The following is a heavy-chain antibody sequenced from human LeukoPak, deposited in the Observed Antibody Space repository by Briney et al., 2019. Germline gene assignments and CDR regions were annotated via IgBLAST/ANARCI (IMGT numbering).Heavy chain of an antibody. CDR2: MCHSGSS. V-gene: IGHV4-61*01. J-gene: IGHJ4*02. Sequence: SETLSLTCTVSGGSVSSGSYCWSWVRQPPGGGLQWIGYMCHSGSSSYNPSLNSRLTMSVDTSNNQFSLRLNSVTAADSAIYYCARIDSGGSGYFDYWGQGTLVTVSS. D-gene: IGHD3-22*01. CDR1: GGSVSSGSYC. CDR3: ARIDSGGSGYFDY.